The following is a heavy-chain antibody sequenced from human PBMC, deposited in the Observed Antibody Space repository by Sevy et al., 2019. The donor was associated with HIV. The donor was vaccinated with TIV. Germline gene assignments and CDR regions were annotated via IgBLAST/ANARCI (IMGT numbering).Heavy chain of an antibody. CDR2: IYPGDSNT. Sequence: GESLKISCKGPGYTFTTYWIAWVRQMPGKGLEWMGIIYPGDSNTRYSPSFQGQVTISVDKSTSTANLQWSGLKASDTAIYYCARLEPRGNYYYGMDIWGQGTPVTVSS. D-gene: IGHD1-26*01. CDR1: GYTFTTYW. V-gene: IGHV5-51*01. CDR3: ARLEPRGNYYYGMDI. J-gene: IGHJ6*02.